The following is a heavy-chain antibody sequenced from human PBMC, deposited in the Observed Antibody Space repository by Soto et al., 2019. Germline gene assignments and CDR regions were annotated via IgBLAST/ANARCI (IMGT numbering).Heavy chain of an antibody. CDR1: GGSVTSATYY. CDR3: ARVRTVTAHAPLDD. V-gene: IGHV4-61*03. J-gene: IGHJ4*02. CDR2: ISHSGST. Sequence: QVQLQESGPGLVKPSETLSLTCTVSGGSVTSATYYWYWIRQPPGKGLEWIGYISHSGSTHYNPSLKSRVTISIDSSKNHFSLLMSSVTAADTAIYYCARVRTVTAHAPLDDWGQGTLVTVSS. D-gene: IGHD5-18*01.